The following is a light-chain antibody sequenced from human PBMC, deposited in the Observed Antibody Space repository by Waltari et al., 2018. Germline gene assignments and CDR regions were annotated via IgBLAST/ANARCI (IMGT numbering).Light chain of an antibody. V-gene: IGKV1-39*01. Sequence: DIQMTQSPSSLSASVGDRVTITCRASQSISTFLNWYQQKPGKVPRLLIYSASSLQNWVPPRFSGSGSGTDFTLTISNLQPEDFATYYCQQSNSVPLTFGGGTKVEIK. CDR3: QQSNSVPLT. CDR1: QSISTF. J-gene: IGKJ4*01. CDR2: SAS.